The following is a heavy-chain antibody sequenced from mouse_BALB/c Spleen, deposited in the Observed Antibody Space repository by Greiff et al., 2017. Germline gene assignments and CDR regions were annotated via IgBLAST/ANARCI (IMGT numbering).Heavy chain of an antibody. J-gene: IGHJ2*01. D-gene: IGHD3-2*02. CDR1: GFTFSSFG. CDR2: ISSGSSTI. V-gene: IGHV5-17*02. CDR3: ARSEAFDY. Sequence: EVHLVESGGGLVQPGGSRKLSCAASGFTFSSFGMHWVRQAPEKGLEWVAYISSGSSTIYYADTVKGRFTISRDNPKNTLFLQMTRLRSEDTAMYYCARSEAFDYWGQGTTLTVSS.